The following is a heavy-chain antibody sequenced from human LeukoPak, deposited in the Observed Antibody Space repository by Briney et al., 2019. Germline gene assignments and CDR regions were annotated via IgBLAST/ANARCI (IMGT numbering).Heavy chain of an antibody. J-gene: IGHJ3*01. V-gene: IGHV3-53*01. CDR2: IRSGGST. CDR1: GFTFSSYS. D-gene: IGHD3-10*01. CDR3: AREGSGRTAYNDGLDV. Sequence: GGSLRLSCAASGFTFSSYSMNWVRQAPGKGLEWVSVIRSGGSTVYADSVKGRFTISRDNSKNTLYLQLNSLRAEDTAVYYCAREGSGRTAYNDGLDVWGQGTMVTVSS.